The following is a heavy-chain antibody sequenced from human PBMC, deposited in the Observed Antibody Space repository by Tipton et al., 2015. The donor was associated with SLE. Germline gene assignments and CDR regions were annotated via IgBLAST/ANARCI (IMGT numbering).Heavy chain of an antibody. CDR3: ARDFRDYDLLTGNNRRDAFDI. CDR2: IYTGGGT. V-gene: IGHV4-61*09. Sequence: TLSLTCAVSGGSITTKNYFWSWVREPAGKGLEWIANIYTGGGTNSNPSLKSRVTISVDTSKNQFSLRLSSLTAADTAVYYCARDFRDYDLLTGNNRRDAFDIWGQGGMVTVSS. D-gene: IGHD3-9*01. CDR1: GGSITTKNYF. J-gene: IGHJ3*02.